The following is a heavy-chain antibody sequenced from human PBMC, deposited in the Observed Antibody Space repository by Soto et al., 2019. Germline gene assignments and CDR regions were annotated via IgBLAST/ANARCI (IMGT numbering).Heavy chain of an antibody. D-gene: IGHD3-3*01. V-gene: IGHV4-4*02. J-gene: IGHJ6*03. CDR1: SGSISSSNW. CDR2: IYHSGST. Sequence: SETLSLTCAVSSGSISSSNWWSWVRQPPGKGLEWIGEIYHSGSTNYNPSLKSRVTISVDKSKNQFSLKLSSVTAADTAVYYCARGLTIFGRPNYYYYYYMDVWGKGTTVTVSS. CDR3: ARGLTIFGRPNYYYYYYMDV.